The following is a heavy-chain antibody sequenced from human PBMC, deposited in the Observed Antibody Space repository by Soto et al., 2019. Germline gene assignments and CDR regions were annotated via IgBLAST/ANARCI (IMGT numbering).Heavy chain of an antibody. Sequence: EVQLVESGGGLVEPGGSLRLSCEASGFIFSSYWIHWVRQTPGKGLVWVARISGDGFYTQYAASVKVRFTISRDNAQDTLFLHMNSKRAEHTAVYYWVPDLGYTGHYWRVDYGCQGTLVSVSS. V-gene: IGHV3-74*01. CDR2: ISGDGFYT. D-gene: IGHD5-12*01. J-gene: IGHJ4*02. CDR1: GFIFSSYW. CDR3: VPDLGYTGHYWRVDY.